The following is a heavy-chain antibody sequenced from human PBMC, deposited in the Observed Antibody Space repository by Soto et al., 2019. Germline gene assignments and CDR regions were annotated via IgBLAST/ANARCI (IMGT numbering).Heavy chain of an antibody. D-gene: IGHD3-10*01. Sequence: DVQLLESGGGVVQPGGSLRLSCAASGFVFRNLTRNWVRQAPGKGLEYVAIISFNGGVIFDADSVRGRFTISRDNAKNILYLDMTNLRPEDSGVYYCAKIMIQGVLVDALDVWGRGTTVTVS. CDR2: ISFNGGVI. V-gene: IGHV3-23*01. CDR1: GFVFRNLT. J-gene: IGHJ6*02. CDR3: AKIMIQGVLVDALDV.